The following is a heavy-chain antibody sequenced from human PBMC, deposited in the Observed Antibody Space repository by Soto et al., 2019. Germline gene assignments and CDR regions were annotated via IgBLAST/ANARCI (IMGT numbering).Heavy chain of an antibody. J-gene: IGHJ5*02. Sequence: QVQLQESGPGLVKPSQTLSLTCTVSGGSISSGGYYWSWIRQHPGKGLEWIGYIYYSGSTYYNPSLKSRVTISVDTSKNQCSLKLSSVTAADTAVYYCARTHPRAPLLWFGELFYSPDWFDPWGQGTLVTVSS. CDR1: GGSISSGGYY. CDR3: ARTHPRAPLLWFGELFYSPDWFDP. CDR2: IYYSGST. V-gene: IGHV4-31*03. D-gene: IGHD3-10*01.